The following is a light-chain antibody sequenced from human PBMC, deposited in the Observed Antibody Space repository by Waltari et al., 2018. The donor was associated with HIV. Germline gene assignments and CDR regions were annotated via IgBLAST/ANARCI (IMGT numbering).Light chain of an antibody. CDR1: PGPASPTSL. CDR2: STN. Sequence: QTVVTQQPSFSMSPGGTVNLTCGLNPGPASPTSLPAWYQPTPGQAPRPLIYSTNIRSSGVPERFSGSILGNKAALTITGAQADDESDYYCLVHMGHGAWVFGGGTKLTVL. J-gene: IGLJ3*02. V-gene: IGLV8-61*01. CDR3: LVHMGHGAWV.